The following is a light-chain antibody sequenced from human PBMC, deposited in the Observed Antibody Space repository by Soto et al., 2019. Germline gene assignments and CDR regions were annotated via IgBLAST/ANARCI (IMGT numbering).Light chain of an antibody. CDR3: AAWDNNLGGPA. CDR2: RNN. V-gene: IGLV1-47*01. Sequence: QSVLTQPPSASGTPGHRVSISCSGSNSNIGSKYVYWYQQLPGTAPKLLMYRNNQRPSGVPDRFSGSKSGTSASLAISGLRSEDEADYYCAAWDNNLGGPAFGGGTKLTVL. J-gene: IGLJ2*01. CDR1: NSNIGSKY.